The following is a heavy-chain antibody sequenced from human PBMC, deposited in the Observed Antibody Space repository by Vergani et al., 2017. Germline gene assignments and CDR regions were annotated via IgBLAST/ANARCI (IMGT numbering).Heavy chain of an antibody. CDR2: MYHSGCT. D-gene: IGHD3-10*01. CDR1: GGSMSGYY. Sequence: QVRLQESGPGLVKPSETLSLTCSVSGGSMSGYYWSWIRQPPGKELEWIGYMYHSGCTNYNPSLETRVTISGDTSKNQFSLKLNSVTAADTAVYYCGRLADLYGLGSRLLDLWGQGILVTVSS. J-gene: IGHJ5*02. CDR3: GRLADLYGLGSRLLDL. V-gene: IGHV4-59*01.